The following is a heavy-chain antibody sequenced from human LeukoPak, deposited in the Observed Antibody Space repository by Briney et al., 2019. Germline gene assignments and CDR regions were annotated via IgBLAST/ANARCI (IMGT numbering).Heavy chain of an antibody. CDR2: IYPGDSDT. CDR3: AVNYGSSSYSYDY. D-gene: IGHD3-22*01. Sequence: TGESLKISCKASGYSFTTYWIAWVRQMPGKGLEWMGSIYPGDSDTKYSPSFQSQVTISADKSITTAYLQWSSLKASDTAIYYCAVNYGSSSYSYDYWGQGILVTVSS. V-gene: IGHV5-51*01. J-gene: IGHJ4*02. CDR1: GYSFTTYW.